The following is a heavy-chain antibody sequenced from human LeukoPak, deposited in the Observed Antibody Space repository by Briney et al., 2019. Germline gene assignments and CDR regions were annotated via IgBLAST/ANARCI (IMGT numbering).Heavy chain of an antibody. J-gene: IGHJ4*02. CDR3: ARGRGMADY. CDR1: GGSISSYY. CDR2: IYTSGST. Sequence: SETLSLTCTVSGGSISSYYWSWIRQPAGKGLGWIGRIYTSGSTNYNPSLKSRVTMSVDTSKNQFSLKLSSVTAADTAVYYCARGRGMADYWGQGTLVTVSS. D-gene: IGHD5-24*01. V-gene: IGHV4-4*07.